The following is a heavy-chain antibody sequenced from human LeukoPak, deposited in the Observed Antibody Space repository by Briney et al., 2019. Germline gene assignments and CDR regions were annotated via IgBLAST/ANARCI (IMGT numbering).Heavy chain of an antibody. J-gene: IGHJ4*02. V-gene: IGHV4-34*01. CDR2: INHSGST. CDR1: GGSFSDYY. CDR3: ARGPTGYDSSGPPG. Sequence: SETLSLTCAVDGGSFSDYYWSRIRQPPGKGLEWIGEINHSGSTNYNPSLKSRVTISVDTSKNQFSLKLSSVTAADTAVYYCARGPTGYDSSGPPGWGQGTLVTVSS. D-gene: IGHD3-22*01.